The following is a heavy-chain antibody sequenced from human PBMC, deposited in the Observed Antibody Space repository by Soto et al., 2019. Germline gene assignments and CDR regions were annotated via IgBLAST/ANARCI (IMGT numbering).Heavy chain of an antibody. Sequence: LRLSCAASGFTFSSYGMHWVRQAPGKGLEWVAVIWYDGSNKHYADPVKGRFTISRDNSKNTLSLQMNSLRAEDTAIYYCARDIDWYSNSSGFDNWGQGTLVTVSS. CDR2: IWYDGSNK. J-gene: IGHJ4*02. CDR1: GFTFSSYG. V-gene: IGHV3-33*01. CDR3: ARDIDWYSNSSGFDN. D-gene: IGHD1-26*01.